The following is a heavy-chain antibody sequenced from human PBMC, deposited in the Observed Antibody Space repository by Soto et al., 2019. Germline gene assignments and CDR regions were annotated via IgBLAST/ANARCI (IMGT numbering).Heavy chain of an antibody. CDR3: SRGPLGWFDP. Sequence: EVQLVESGGGLIQPGGSLRLSCAASGFTVSTNYMSWVRQAPGKGLEWVSVIYSGGGTYYADSVKGRFTISRDNSKNAVYLQMTSLRAEDTAVYYCSRGPLGWFDPWGQGTLVPVSS. J-gene: IGHJ5*02. V-gene: IGHV3-53*01. CDR2: IYSGGGT. D-gene: IGHD3-16*01. CDR1: GFTVSTNY.